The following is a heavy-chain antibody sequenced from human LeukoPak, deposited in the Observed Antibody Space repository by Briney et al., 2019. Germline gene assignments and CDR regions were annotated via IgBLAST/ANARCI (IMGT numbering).Heavy chain of an antibody. Sequence: ASVKVSCKASGYTFTGYYMHWVRQAPGQGLEWMGWINPNSGGTNYAQKFQGRVTMTRDTSISTAYMELSRLRSDDTAVYYCARGSSGSYHYFDYWGQGTLVTVSS. CDR2: INPNSGGT. CDR1: GYTFTGYY. D-gene: IGHD1-26*01. J-gene: IGHJ4*02. V-gene: IGHV1-2*02. CDR3: ARGSSGSYHYFDY.